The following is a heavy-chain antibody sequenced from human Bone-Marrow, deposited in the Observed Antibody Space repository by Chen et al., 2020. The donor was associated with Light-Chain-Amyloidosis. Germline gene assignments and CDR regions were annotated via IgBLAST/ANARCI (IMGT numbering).Heavy chain of an antibody. Sequence: EVQLVESGGGGVQPGGSLRLSCAAPGFTFDDYAMHWVRQAPGKGLEWVSLISGDGGNTYYADSVKGRFTISRDNSKNSLYLQMNSLRTEDTALYYCAKDGNWNYHWFDPWGQGTLVPVSS. V-gene: IGHV3-43*02. CDR3: AKDGNWNYHWFDP. CDR2: ISGDGGNT. CDR1: GFTFDDYA. J-gene: IGHJ5*02. D-gene: IGHD1-7*01.